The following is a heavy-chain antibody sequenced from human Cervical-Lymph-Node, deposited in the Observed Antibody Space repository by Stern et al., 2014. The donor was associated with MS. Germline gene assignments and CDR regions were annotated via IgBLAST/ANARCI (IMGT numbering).Heavy chain of an antibody. J-gene: IGHJ2*01. D-gene: IGHD6-19*01. Sequence: EDQLVESGGGLVQPGGPLNPPWAAFGLTLRTPDRPGAPQAQGNRLEGAATAGPSGDTYSLDSLKGRFTASRENAKNSVYLQMNSLRAEDTAVYFCARDAGISVADWYFDLWGRGTLVTVSS. CDR2: AGPSGDT. CDR1: GLTLRTPD. V-gene: IGHV3-13*01. CDR3: ARDAGISVADWYFDL.